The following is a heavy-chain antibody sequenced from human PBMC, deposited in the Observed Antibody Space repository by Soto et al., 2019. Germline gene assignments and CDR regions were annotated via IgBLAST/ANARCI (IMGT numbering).Heavy chain of an antibody. Sequence: EVQLLESGGGLLQPGGSLRLSCTASGFTFSNYAMSWVRQAPGKGLEWVSTFSSGGGGTYYADSVKGRFTISRDNSKNTLSLQMNSLRAEDTAVYYCTKANRYCSGANCFTFDYWGLGALVTLSS. CDR2: FSSGGGGT. CDR1: GFTFSNYA. V-gene: IGHV3-23*01. CDR3: TKANRYCSGANCFTFDY. D-gene: IGHD2-15*01. J-gene: IGHJ4*02.